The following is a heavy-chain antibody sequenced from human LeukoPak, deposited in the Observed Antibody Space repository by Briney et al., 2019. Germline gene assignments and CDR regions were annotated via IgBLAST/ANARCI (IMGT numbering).Heavy chain of an antibody. Sequence: ASVKVSCKASGGTFSSYAISWVRQAPGQGLEWMGGIIPIFGTANYAQKFQGRVTITADESTSTAYMELSSLRSEDTAVYYCARRVKRSGYYTDELDYWGQGTLVTVSS. J-gene: IGHJ4*02. D-gene: IGHD3-22*01. CDR3: ARRVKRSGYYTDELDY. CDR2: IIPIFGTA. CDR1: GGTFSSYA. V-gene: IGHV1-69*13.